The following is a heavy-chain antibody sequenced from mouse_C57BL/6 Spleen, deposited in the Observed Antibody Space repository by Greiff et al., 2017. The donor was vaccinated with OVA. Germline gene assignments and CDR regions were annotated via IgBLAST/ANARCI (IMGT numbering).Heavy chain of an antibody. CDR3: AGESGEYGGAWFAY. V-gene: IGHV1-82*01. J-gene: IGHJ3*01. Sequence: QVQLQQSGPELVKPGASVKISCKASGYAFSSSWMNWVKQRPGKGLEWIGRIYPGDGDTNYNGKFKGKATLTADKSSSTACEQLSSLTSTDSAVYVCAGESGEYGGAWFAYWGQGTLVTVSA. CDR2: IYPGDGDT. CDR1: GYAFSSSW. D-gene: IGHD2-13*01.